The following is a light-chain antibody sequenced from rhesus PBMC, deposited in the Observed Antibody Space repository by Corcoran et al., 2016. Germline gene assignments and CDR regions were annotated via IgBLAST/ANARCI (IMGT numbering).Light chain of an antibody. CDR1: QSVHIY. V-gene: IGKV3-10*01. CDR2: GAS. CDR3: NQHAGGRT. Sequence: QVILTQSPATLSLSPGERATLSCRASQSVHIYLAWYQQKPGQTPRLLIYGASSRAPGIPDRFSGSGSGTDFTLTISSLEPEAVGLYHCNQHAGGRTFGQGTKVKIK. J-gene: IGKJ1*01.